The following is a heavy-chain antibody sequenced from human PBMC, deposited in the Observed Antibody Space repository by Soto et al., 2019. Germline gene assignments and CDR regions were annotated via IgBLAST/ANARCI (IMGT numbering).Heavy chain of an antibody. V-gene: IGHV3-7*04. CDR3: SGGVGDAF. Sequence: GGSLRLSCAISESTVRRGRMNWVRQAPGKGQEWEAHKKQDGSEKYYVDSVKGRLTITRDNAKNKMYLQMNRLRVEETAKSYCSGGVGDAFWGHGTLVTVSS. J-gene: IGHJ4*01. CDR2: KKQDGSEK. CDR1: ESTVRRGR. D-gene: IGHD1-26*01.